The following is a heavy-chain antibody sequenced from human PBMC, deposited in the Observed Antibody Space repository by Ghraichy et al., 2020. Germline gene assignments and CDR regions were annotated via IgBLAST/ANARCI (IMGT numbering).Heavy chain of an antibody. J-gene: IGHJ6*03. CDR1: GFSLSNARMG. D-gene: IGHD6-6*01. Sequence: SGPTLVKPTETLTLTCTVSGFSLSNARMGVSWIRQPPGKALEWLAHIFSNDEKSYSTSLKSRLTISKDTSKSQVVLTMTNMDPVDTATYYCARIRALSRPSIAARQYYYYYMDVWGKGTTVTVSS. CDR3: ARIRALSRPSIAARQYYYYYMDV. V-gene: IGHV2-26*01. CDR2: IFSNDEK.